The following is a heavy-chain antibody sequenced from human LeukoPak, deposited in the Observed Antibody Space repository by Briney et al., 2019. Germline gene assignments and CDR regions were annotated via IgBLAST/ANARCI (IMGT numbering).Heavy chain of an antibody. CDR2: INHSGST. CDR1: GGSFSGYY. J-gene: IGHJ6*02. V-gene: IGHV4-34*01. D-gene: IGHD6-19*01. CDR3: ARAVADNYYYYGMDV. Sequence: KSSETLSLTCAVYGGSFSGYYWSWIRQPPGKGLEWIGEINHSGSTNYNPSLKSRVTISVDTSKNQFSLKLSSVTAADTAVYYCARAVADNYYYYGMDVWGQGTTVTVSS.